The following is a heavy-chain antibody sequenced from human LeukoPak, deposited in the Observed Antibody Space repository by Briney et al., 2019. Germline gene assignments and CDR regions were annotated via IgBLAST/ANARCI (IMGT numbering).Heavy chain of an antibody. CDR1: GYTFTDYY. Sequence: GASVKVSCRASGYTFTDYYIHWVRLAPGQGLEWVGWIIPNSGGTRYAQKFQGRVTMTSDTSISTAYMELRSLRFDDTAVYYCARTSHFYGSGSPWWFDPWGLGTLVTVSS. D-gene: IGHD3-10*01. J-gene: IGHJ5*02. CDR2: IIPNSGGT. CDR3: ARTSHFYGSGSPWWFDP. V-gene: IGHV1-2*02.